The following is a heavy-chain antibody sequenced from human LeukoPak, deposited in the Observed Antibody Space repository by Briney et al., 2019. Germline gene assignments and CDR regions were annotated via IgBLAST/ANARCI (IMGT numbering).Heavy chain of an antibody. CDR2: ISGYNGDA. D-gene: IGHD1-26*01. Sequence: GASVKVSCKASGYTFTSYGINWVRQAPGQGLEWMGWISGYNGDAIYAQKLQGRVTLTTDTPTTTAYMELRSLKFDDTAVYYCARDYSGFDYWGQGTLVTVSS. CDR1: GYTFTSYG. CDR3: ARDYSGFDY. J-gene: IGHJ4*02. V-gene: IGHV1-18*01.